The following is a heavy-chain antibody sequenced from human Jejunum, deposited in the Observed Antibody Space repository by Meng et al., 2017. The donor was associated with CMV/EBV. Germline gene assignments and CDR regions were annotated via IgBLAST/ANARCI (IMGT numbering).Heavy chain of an antibody. J-gene: IGHJ5*02. CDR1: GGTFSTFN. Sequence: QAQLVQSGAEVKKPGSSVKVPCKASGGTFSTFNVNWVRQAPGQGPEWMGAVLSLLGTTIYTQKFQGRVTITTDESTNTAYMELNSLTSEDTAVYYCARGPRWGWSLDLDLWGQGTLVTVSS. CDR3: ARGPRWGWSLDLDL. V-gene: IGHV1-69*16. D-gene: IGHD3/OR15-3a*01. CDR2: VLSLLGTT.